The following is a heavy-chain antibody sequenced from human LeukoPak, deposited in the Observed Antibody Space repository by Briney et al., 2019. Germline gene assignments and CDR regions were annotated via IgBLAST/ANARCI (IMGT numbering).Heavy chain of an antibody. V-gene: IGHV3-30*18. J-gene: IGHJ4*02. Sequence: GGSLRLSCAASGFTFSSYGMHWVRQAPGKGLEWVAVISYDGSNKYYADSVKGRFTISRDNSKNTLYLQMNSLRAEDTAVYYCANLVTRIAAAAGMGYWGQGTLVTVSS. CDR1: GFTFSSYG. CDR2: ISYDGSNK. D-gene: IGHD6-13*01. CDR3: ANLVTRIAAAAGMGY.